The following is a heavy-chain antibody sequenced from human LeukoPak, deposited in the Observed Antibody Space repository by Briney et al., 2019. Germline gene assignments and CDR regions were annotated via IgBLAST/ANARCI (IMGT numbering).Heavy chain of an antibody. Sequence: ASVKVSCKASGYTFTSYGISWVRHAPGQGLERMGWISAYNGNTNYAQKLQGRVTMTTDTSTSTAYMELRSLRSDDAAVYYCARVARCTSCFDVDYWGQGTLVTVSS. J-gene: IGHJ4*02. V-gene: IGHV1-18*01. CDR1: GYTFTSYG. CDR2: ISAYNGNT. CDR3: ARVARCTSCFDVDY. D-gene: IGHD2-2*01.